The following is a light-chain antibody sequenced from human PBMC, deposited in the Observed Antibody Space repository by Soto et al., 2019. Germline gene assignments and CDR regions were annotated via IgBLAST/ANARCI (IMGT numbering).Light chain of an antibody. CDR3: SSYTSSSIPLWV. Sequence: QSVLTQPASVSGSPGQSITISCTGTSSDVGGYNYVSWYQQHPGKAPKLMIYDVSNRPSGVSNRFSGSKSGNTASLTISGLQAEDEADYYCSSYTSSSIPLWVFGTGTKVTVL. V-gene: IGLV2-14*01. J-gene: IGLJ1*01. CDR1: SSDVGGYNY. CDR2: DVS.